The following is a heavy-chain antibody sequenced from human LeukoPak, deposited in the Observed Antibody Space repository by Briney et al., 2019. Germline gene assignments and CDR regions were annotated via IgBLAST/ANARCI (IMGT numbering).Heavy chain of an antibody. V-gene: IGHV3-30*02. Sequence: PGGSRRLSCVASRLTLRSSSMHWVRQAPGKGLGWLAFIRFDGGTNYYRDSVKGRLPVSRDNSNSTLSLQTHRLSPAHPSVSHCAQPDLWGQGTLVTVSS. CDR1: RLTLRSSS. CDR3: AQPDL. CDR2: IRFDGGTN. J-gene: IGHJ5*02.